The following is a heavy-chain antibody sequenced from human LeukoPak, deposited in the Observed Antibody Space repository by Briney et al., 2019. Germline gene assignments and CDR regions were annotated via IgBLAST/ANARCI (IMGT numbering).Heavy chain of an antibody. CDR1: GFTFSSYS. J-gene: IGHJ4*02. V-gene: IGHV3-48*04. CDR3: ARRRDSGSLQHFDY. Sequence: GGSLRLSCAASGFTFSSYSMNWVRQAPGKGLEWVSYISAISSSSTYYADSGKGRFTISRDNANNSLYLQMNGLRAEDTAVYYCARRRDSGSLQHFDYWGQGTLVTVSS. CDR2: ISAISSSST. D-gene: IGHD1-26*01.